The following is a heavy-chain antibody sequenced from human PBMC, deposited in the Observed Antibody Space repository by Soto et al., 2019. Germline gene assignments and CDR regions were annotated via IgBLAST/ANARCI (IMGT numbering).Heavy chain of an antibody. CDR1: GFTFSSYG. Sequence: GGSLRLSCAASGFTFSSYGMHWVRQAPGKGLERVAVIWYDGSNKYYADSVKGRFTISRDNSKITLYLQMNSLRAEDTAVYYCARDQIFGVVIDGFTCDYWGQGTLVTVSS. D-gene: IGHD3-3*01. V-gene: IGHV3-33*01. CDR3: ARDQIFGVVIDGFTCDY. J-gene: IGHJ4*02. CDR2: IWYDGSNK.